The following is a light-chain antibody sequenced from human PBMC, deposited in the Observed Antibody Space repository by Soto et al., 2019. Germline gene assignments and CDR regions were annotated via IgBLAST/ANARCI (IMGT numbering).Light chain of an antibody. CDR3: QQYNNYWT. CDR1: QSISDW. Sequence: DIQMTQSPSTLSASVGDRVTITYRASQSISDWLAWYQQRPGKAPKLLIYKASNLQNGVPSRFSGSGSGTEFSLTITSLQPDDFATYYCQQYNNYWTFGQGTKVENK. J-gene: IGKJ1*01. CDR2: KAS. V-gene: IGKV1-5*03.